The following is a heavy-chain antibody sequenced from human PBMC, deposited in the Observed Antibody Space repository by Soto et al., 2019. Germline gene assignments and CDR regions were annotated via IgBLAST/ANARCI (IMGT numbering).Heavy chain of an antibody. Sequence: QVQLVESGGGVVQPGRSLRLSCAASGFTFSSYAMHWVRQAPGKGLEWEAVISYDGSNKYYADSVKGRFTISRDNSKNTLYLQMNSLRAEDTAVYYCARDAPDIVATIKRYYYYYGMDVWGQGTTVTVSS. D-gene: IGHD5-12*01. CDR1: GFTFSSYA. V-gene: IGHV3-30-3*01. J-gene: IGHJ6*02. CDR2: ISYDGSNK. CDR3: ARDAPDIVATIKRYYYYYGMDV.